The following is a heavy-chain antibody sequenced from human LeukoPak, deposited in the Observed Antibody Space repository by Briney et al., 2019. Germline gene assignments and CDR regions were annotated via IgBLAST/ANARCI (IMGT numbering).Heavy chain of an antibody. CDR1: GYTFTSYG. D-gene: IGHD2-2*01. CDR3: AKGHCSSTSCYGTGFDY. CDR2: ISAYNGNT. Sequence: GASVKVSCKASGYTFTSYGISWVRQAPGQGLEWMGWISAYNGNTNYAQKLQGRVTMTTDTSTSTAYMELRSLRSDDTAVYYCAKGHCSSTSCYGTGFDYWGQGTLVTVSS. V-gene: IGHV1-18*01. J-gene: IGHJ4*02.